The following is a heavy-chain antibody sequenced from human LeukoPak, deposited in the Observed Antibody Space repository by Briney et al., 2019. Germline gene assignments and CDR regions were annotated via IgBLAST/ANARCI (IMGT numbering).Heavy chain of an antibody. Sequence: GGSLRLSCAASGFTSSDYYMNWIRQAPGKGLEWLSYISGSGSSLYYTDSVKGRFTISRDNAKKSLYLQMNSLRAEDTAVYYCARRSSGWYSFDYWGQGTQVTVSS. J-gene: IGHJ4*02. D-gene: IGHD6-19*01. CDR3: ARRSSGWYSFDY. CDR1: GFTSSDYY. CDR2: ISGSGSSL. V-gene: IGHV3-11*01.